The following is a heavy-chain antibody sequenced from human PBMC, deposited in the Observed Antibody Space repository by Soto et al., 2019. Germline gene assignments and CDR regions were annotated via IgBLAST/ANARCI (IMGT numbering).Heavy chain of an antibody. CDR1: GYTFTDSA. J-gene: IGHJ4*02. CDR2: IAPGNGNT. D-gene: IGHD6-25*01. Sequence: GASVKVSCKASGYTFTDSAIHWVRQAPGQSLELLGWIAPGNGNTKYSQKFQGRVTITRDTSATTAYMELSSLRSDDTALYYCAKDAAYYFDYWGQGTLVTVSS. V-gene: IGHV1-3*01. CDR3: AKDAAYYFDY.